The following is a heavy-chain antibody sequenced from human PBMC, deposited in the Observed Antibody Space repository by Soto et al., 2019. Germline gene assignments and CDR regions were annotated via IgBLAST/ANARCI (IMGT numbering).Heavy chain of an antibody. D-gene: IGHD6-19*01. V-gene: IGHV3-9*01. Sequence: PGGSLRLSCAASGFTFDDYAMHWVRQAPGKGLEWVSSISWNSNNIGYADSVKGRFTISRDNSKNTLYLQMNSLRAEDTAVYYCAKGGSSGWPFDYWGQGTLVTVSS. CDR2: ISWNSNNI. CDR1: GFTFDDYA. CDR3: AKGGSSGWPFDY. J-gene: IGHJ4*02.